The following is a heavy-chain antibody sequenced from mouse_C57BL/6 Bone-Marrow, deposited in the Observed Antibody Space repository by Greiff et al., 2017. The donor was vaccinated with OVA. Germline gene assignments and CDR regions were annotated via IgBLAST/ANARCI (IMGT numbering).Heavy chain of an antibody. V-gene: IGHV1-63*01. Sequence: QVQLKESGAELVRPGTSVKMSCKASGYTFTNYWIGWAKQRPGHGLEWIGDIYPGGGYTNYNEKFKGKATLTADKSSSTAYMQFSSLTSEDSAIYYCARLDDYDRGFAYWGQGTLVTVSA. CDR2: IYPGGGYT. D-gene: IGHD2-4*01. CDR3: ARLDDYDRGFAY. J-gene: IGHJ3*01. CDR1: GYTFTNYW.